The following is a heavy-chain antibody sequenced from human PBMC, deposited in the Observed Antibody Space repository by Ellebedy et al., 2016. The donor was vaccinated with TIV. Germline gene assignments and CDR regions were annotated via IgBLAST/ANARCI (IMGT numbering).Heavy chain of an antibody. CDR3: ARGRRFFYYYGTDV. CDR2: IYYSGST. V-gene: IGHV4-59*12. Sequence: MPSETLSLTCSVSAGSIKSYYWNWIRQPPGKGLEGIGYIYYSGSTNYNPSLKSRVTISVDTSKNQFSLKLSSVTAADTAVYYCARGRRFFYYYGTDVWGQGTTVTVSS. D-gene: IGHD3-3*01. J-gene: IGHJ6*02. CDR1: AGSIKSYY.